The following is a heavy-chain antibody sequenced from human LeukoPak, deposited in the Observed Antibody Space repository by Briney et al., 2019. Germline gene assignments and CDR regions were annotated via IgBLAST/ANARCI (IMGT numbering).Heavy chain of an antibody. CDR3: ATKGILTGYSKHYYYYGMDV. CDR2: MNPNSGNT. D-gene: IGHD3-9*01. CDR1: GYTFTSYD. V-gene: IGHV1-8*01. J-gene: IGHJ6*02. Sequence: VASVKVSCKASGYTFTSYDINWVRQATGQGLEWMGWMNPNSGNTGYAQKLQGRVTMTRNTSISTAYMELSSLRSEDTAVYYCATKGILTGYSKHYYYYGMDVWGQGTTVTVSS.